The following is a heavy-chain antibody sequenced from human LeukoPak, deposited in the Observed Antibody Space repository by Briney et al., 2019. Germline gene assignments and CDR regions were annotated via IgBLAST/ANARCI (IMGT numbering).Heavy chain of an antibody. Sequence: SETLSLTCAVYGGSFSGYYWSWIRQPPGKGLEWIGEINHSGSTNYNPSLKSRVTISVDTSKNQFSLKLSSVTAADTAVYYCARHPERHYYDSSGYYYDAFDIWGQGTMVTVSS. J-gene: IGHJ3*02. D-gene: IGHD3-22*01. CDR1: GGSFSGYY. CDR2: INHSGST. CDR3: ARHPERHYYDSSGYYYDAFDI. V-gene: IGHV4-34*01.